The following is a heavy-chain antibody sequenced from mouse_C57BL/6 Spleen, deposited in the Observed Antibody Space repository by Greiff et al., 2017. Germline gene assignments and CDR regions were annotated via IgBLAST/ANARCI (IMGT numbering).Heavy chain of an antibody. CDR1: GFTFSDYG. CDR3: AREDYDYDVLFDY. CDR2: ISSGSSNI. Sequence: EVKLVESGGGLVKPGGSLKLSCAASGFTFSDYGMHWVRQAPEKGLEWVAYISSGSSNIYYADTVKGRFTISRDNAKNTLFLQMTSLRSEDTAMYYCAREDYDYDVLFDYWGQGTTLTVSS. J-gene: IGHJ2*01. V-gene: IGHV5-17*01. D-gene: IGHD2-4*01.